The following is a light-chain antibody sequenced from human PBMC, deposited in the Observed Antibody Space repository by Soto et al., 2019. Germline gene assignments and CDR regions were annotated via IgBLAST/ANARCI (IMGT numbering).Light chain of an antibody. CDR1: SSNLGAGHD. J-gene: IGLJ2*01. CDR2: GNN. Sequence: QAVVTQPPSVSGAPGQRVTISCTGSSSNLGAGHDVHWYQQFPGTAPKLLIYGNNNRPSGVPDRFSASKSGTSASLVITGLQAADEADYYCQSYDSSLSGSVFGGGTQLTVL. V-gene: IGLV1-40*01. CDR3: QSYDSSLSGSV.